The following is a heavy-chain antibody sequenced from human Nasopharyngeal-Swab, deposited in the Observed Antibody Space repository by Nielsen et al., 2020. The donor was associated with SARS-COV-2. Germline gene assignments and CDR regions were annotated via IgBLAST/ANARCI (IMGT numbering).Heavy chain of an antibody. Sequence: LSLTCAASGFTFSDYYMSWIRQAPGKGLEWVSYISSSGSTIYCADSVKGRFTISRDNSKNTLYLQMNSLRAEDTAVYYCASHYYDSSGYYRPRDYWGQGTLVTVSS. V-gene: IGHV3-11*01. CDR3: ASHYYDSSGYYRPRDY. CDR1: GFTFSDYY. J-gene: IGHJ4*02. CDR2: ISSSGSTI. D-gene: IGHD3-22*01.